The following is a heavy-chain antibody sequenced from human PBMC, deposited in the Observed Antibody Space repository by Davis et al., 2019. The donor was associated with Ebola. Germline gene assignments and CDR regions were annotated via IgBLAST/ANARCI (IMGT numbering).Heavy chain of an antibody. D-gene: IGHD3-10*01. V-gene: IGHV4-4*02. Sequence: MPSETLSLTCAVSGGSISSSNWWSWVRQPPGKGLEWIGEIYHSGSTNYNPSLKSRVTISVDKSKNQFSLKLSSVTAADTAVYYCARDSQKRGVIPKPHYYGMDVWGQGTTVTVSS. CDR1: GGSISSSNW. CDR3: ARDSQKRGVIPKPHYYGMDV. CDR2: IYHSGST. J-gene: IGHJ6*02.